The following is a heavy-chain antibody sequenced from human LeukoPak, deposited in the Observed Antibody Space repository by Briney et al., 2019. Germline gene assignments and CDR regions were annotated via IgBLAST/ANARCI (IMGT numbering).Heavy chain of an antibody. J-gene: IGHJ4*02. V-gene: IGHV1-2*06. Sequence: ASVKVSCKASGYTFTGYYMHWLRQAPGQGLEWMGRINPNSGGTNYAQKFQGRVTMTRDTSISTAYMELSRLRSDDTAVYYCARVSSGWSDFDYWGQGTLVTVSS. D-gene: IGHD6-19*01. CDR1: GYTFTGYY. CDR3: ARVSSGWSDFDY. CDR2: INPNSGGT.